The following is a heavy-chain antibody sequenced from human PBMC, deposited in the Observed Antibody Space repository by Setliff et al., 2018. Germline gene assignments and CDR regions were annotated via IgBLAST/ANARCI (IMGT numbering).Heavy chain of an antibody. J-gene: IGHJ4*02. Sequence: SETLSLTCTVSGGSISSGSYYWTWIRQPAGKGLEWIGHFYTSGITSYNPSLKSRVTISVDTSKNQFSLKLSSVTAADTAVYYCARGRYYETTSYYFPFDFWGQGTVVTVSS. D-gene: IGHD3-22*01. CDR2: FYTSGIT. V-gene: IGHV4-61*09. CDR3: ARGRYYETTSYYFPFDF. CDR1: GGSISSGSYY.